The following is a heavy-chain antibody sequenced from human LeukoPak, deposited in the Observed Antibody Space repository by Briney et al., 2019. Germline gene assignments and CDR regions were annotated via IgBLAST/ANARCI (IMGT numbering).Heavy chain of an antibody. D-gene: IGHD4/OR15-4a*01. CDR2: INAGNGNT. V-gene: IGHV1-3*01. CDR1: GYTFTSYA. J-gene: IGHJ3*02. CDR3: ARDEVLDI. Sequence: GESLKISCKASGYTFTSYAMHWVRQAPGQRLEWMGWINAGNGNTKYSQKFQGRVTITRDTSASTAYMELSSVRSEDTAVYYCARDEVLDIWGQGTMVTVSS.